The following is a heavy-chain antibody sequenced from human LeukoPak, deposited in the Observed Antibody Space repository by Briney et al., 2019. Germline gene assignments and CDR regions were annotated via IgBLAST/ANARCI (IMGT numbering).Heavy chain of an antibody. CDR2: INAGNGNT. Sequence: ASVKVSCKASGYTFTSYAMHWVRQAPGQRLEWMGWINAGNGNTKYSQKFQGRVTITRDTSASTAYMELSSLRSEDTAVYYCATRRPDYYGSGSSWDYFDYWGQGTLVTVSS. CDR3: ATRRPDYYGSGSSWDYFDY. D-gene: IGHD3-10*01. V-gene: IGHV1-3*01. CDR1: GYTFTSYA. J-gene: IGHJ4*02.